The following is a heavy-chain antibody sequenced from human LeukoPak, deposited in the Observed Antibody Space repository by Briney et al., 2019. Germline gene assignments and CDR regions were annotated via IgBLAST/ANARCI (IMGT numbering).Heavy chain of an antibody. CDR3: GGGGYLLDS. D-gene: IGHD1-26*01. J-gene: IGHJ4*02. CDR1: GFDW. V-gene: IGHV3-74*01. CDR2: INRDGSST. Sequence: GGSLRLSCAGSGFDWMNWVRQVPGKGLVWVSRINRDGSSTSYADSVKGRFTISRDSAKNTLYLQMNSLRPEDSAVYYCGGGGYLLDSWGQGILVTVS.